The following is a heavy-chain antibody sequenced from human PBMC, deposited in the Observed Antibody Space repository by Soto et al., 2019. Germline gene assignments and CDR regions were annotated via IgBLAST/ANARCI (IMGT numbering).Heavy chain of an antibody. D-gene: IGHD1-26*01. CDR1: GFTFSSYS. CDR3: ARDQFLYSWGATRGMDV. V-gene: IGHV3-21*01. Sequence: EVQLVESGGGLVKPGGSLRLSCAASGFTFSSYSMNWVRQAPGKGLEWVSSISSSSSYIYYADSVKGRFTISRDNAKNSLYLQMNSLRAEDTAVYYCARDQFLYSWGATRGMDVWGQGTTVTVSS. J-gene: IGHJ6*02. CDR2: ISSSSSYI.